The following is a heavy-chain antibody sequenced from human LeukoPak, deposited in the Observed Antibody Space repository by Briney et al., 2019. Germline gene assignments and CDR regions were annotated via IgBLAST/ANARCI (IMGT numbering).Heavy chain of an antibody. V-gene: IGHV1-69*13. D-gene: IGHD3-3*01. J-gene: IGHJ3*01. Sequence: SVKVSCKASGGTFNSFALSWVRQAPGQRLEWMGGIIPIYPTTDYAQRFQGRVTISADESKGTVSLELSNLRSEDTAVYYCARASFPFLEWTTSIPFDVWGQGTVVIVSS. CDR2: IIPIYPTT. CDR1: GGTFNSFA. CDR3: ARASFPFLEWTTSIPFDV.